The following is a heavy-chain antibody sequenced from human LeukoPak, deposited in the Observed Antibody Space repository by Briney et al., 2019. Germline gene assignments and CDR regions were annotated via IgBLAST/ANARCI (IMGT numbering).Heavy chain of an antibody. Sequence: ASVKVSCKASGYTFTGYYMHWVRQAPGQGLEWMGWINPNSGGTNYAQKFQGRVTMTRDTPISTAYMELRSLKSDDTAVYYCARDIGLVRGIIMAHWGQGTQVTVSS. CDR1: GYTFTGYY. CDR2: INPNSGGT. D-gene: IGHD3-10*01. J-gene: IGHJ4*02. CDR3: ARDIGLVRGIIMAH. V-gene: IGHV1-2*02.